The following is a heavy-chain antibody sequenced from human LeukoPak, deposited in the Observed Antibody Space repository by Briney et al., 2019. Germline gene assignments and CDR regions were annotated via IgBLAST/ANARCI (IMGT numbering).Heavy chain of an antibody. D-gene: IGHD3-3*01. CDR2: ISSSSSTI. V-gene: IGHV3-48*04. J-gene: IGHJ4*01. CDR3: AIQNDDFWSGSFDY. Sequence: PGGSLRLSCAASGFTFSSYSMNWVRQAPGKGLEWVSYISSSSSTIYYADSVKGRFTISRDNAKNSLYLQMNSLRAEDTAVYYCAIQNDDFWSGSFDYWGQGTLVTVSS. CDR1: GFTFSSYS.